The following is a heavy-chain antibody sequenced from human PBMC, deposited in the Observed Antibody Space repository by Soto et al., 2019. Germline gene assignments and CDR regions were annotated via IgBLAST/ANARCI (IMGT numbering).Heavy chain of an antibody. D-gene: IGHD1-7*01. CDR2: ISAYNGNT. V-gene: IGHV1-18*01. Sequence: ASVKVSCKASGYTFTSYGISWVRQAPGQGLEWMGWISAYNGNTNYAQKLQGRVTMTTETSTSTAYMELRSLRSDDTAVYYCARDVSSRGELPSPCYWGQGTLVTVSS. CDR3: ARDVSSRGELPSPCY. CDR1: GYTFTSYG. J-gene: IGHJ4*02.